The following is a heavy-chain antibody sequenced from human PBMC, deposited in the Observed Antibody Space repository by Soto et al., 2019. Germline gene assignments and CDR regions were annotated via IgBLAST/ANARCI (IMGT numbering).Heavy chain of an antibody. CDR1: GDSISTVDYF. D-gene: IGHD3-16*01. CDR3: ARGRDCLTGRCFPNWFDS. Sequence: SETLSLTCSVSGDSISTVDYFWAWIRQPPGQALEYIGYIYKSTTTYYNPSFEGRVAISLDTSKGQFSLTVTSVTAADTAVYFCARGRDCLTGRCFPNWFDSWGQGTLVSVSS. V-gene: IGHV4-30-4*01. J-gene: IGHJ5*01. CDR2: IYKSTTT.